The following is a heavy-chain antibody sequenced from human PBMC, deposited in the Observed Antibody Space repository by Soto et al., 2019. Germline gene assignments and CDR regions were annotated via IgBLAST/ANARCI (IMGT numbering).Heavy chain of an antibody. CDR2: ISYDGSKT. CDR1: GFTFSSSG. D-gene: IGHD3-16*01. Sequence: QVHLVESGGGVVQPGRSLKLSCAASGFTFSSSGMHWVRQAPGKGLEWVGFISYDGSKTYYGDSVKGRFIISRDNSKKTVFVRMTSVKIEDTGVYYCAKEGGYGSDGFNRHSDHWGQGTLVTVSS. V-gene: IGHV3-30*18. CDR3: AKEGGYGSDGFNRHSDH. J-gene: IGHJ4*02.